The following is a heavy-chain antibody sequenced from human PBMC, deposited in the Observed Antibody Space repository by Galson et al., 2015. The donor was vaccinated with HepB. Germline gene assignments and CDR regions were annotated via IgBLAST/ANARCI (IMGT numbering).Heavy chain of an antibody. V-gene: IGHV3-48*02. Sequence: SLRLSCAASGFAFRTYIINWVRQAPGKGLEWVSYISSSSSTIYYADSVKGRFTISRDNAKNSLYLQMNSLRDEDTAVYYCARDFTYYDFWSGYYPPWSSSTSYYYYYGMDVWGQGTTVTVSS. D-gene: IGHD3-3*01. CDR3: ARDFTYYDFWSGYYPPWSSSTSYYYYYGMDV. J-gene: IGHJ6*02. CDR2: ISSSSSTI. CDR1: GFAFRTYI.